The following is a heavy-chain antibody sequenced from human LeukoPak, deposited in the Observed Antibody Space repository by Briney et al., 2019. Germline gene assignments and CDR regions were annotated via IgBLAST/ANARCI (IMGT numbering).Heavy chain of an antibody. CDR3: ARDHGITVSVYGVDV. J-gene: IGHJ6*02. Sequence: GASLKLSLKASVSTCSAYSYIWVRKAPGQRLELMGRITPIEGIVKYAQKLQDRVTITADKSTRTVNMELTSLTPEDTAVYFCARDHGITVSVYGVDVWGQGTTVTVSS. CDR2: ITPIEGIV. D-gene: IGHD1-14*01. CDR1: VSTCSAYS. V-gene: IGHV1-69*04.